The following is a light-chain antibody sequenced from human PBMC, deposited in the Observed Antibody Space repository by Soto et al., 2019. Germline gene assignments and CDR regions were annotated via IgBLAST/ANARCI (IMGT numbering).Light chain of an antibody. CDR3: QQYCSSPPWT. J-gene: IGKJ1*01. CDR2: AAS. V-gene: IGKV3-20*01. Sequence: EIVLTQSPGTLSLSPGERATLSCRASQSVSSDYLAWYQQKPGQAPRLLIYAASSRASGSPDRFSGSGSGTDITLSVSRLEPEDFAVYYCQQYCSSPPWTFGQGTKVEIK. CDR1: QSVSSDY.